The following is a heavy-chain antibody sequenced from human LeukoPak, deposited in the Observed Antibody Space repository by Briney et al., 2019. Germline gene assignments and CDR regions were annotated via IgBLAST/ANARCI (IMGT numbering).Heavy chain of an antibody. Sequence: GGSLRLSCATSGFFFNSYWLTWVRQAPGMGLEWVANIKQDGSEIYYVDSVKGRFIISRDNAKNSLYLEMNSLRAEDTAVYYCASSNPVAWGQGTLVTVSS. V-gene: IGHV3-7*01. J-gene: IGHJ5*02. CDR1: GFFFNSYW. CDR3: ASSNPVA. CDR2: IKQDGSEI. D-gene: IGHD4-23*01.